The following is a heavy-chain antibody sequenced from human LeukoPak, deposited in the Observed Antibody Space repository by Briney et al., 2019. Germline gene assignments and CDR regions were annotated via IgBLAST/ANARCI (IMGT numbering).Heavy chain of an antibody. Sequence: GASVKVSCKASGGTFSSYAISWVRQAPGQGLEWMGGIIPIFGTANYAQKFQGRVTITTDESTSTAYMELSSLRSEDTAVYYCATPLYDFWSGWLHLDYWGQGTLVTVSS. CDR3: ATPLYDFWSGWLHLDY. CDR1: GGTFSSYA. CDR2: IIPIFGTA. V-gene: IGHV1-69*05. J-gene: IGHJ4*02. D-gene: IGHD3-3*01.